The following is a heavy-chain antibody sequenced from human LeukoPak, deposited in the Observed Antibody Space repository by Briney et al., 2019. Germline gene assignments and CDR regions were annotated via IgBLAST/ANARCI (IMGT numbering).Heavy chain of an antibody. D-gene: IGHD6-13*01. CDR2: INHSGST. Sequence: PSETLSLTCALYGGPFSGYYGSWIRQPPGKGLEWIGEINHSGSTNYNPSLKSRVTISVDTSKNQFSLKLSSVTAADTAVYYCARMTVGIAAAGKPMEVRGKDTTVTVSS. CDR1: GGPFSGYY. J-gene: IGHJ6*03. CDR3: ARMTVGIAAAGKPMEV. V-gene: IGHV4-34*01.